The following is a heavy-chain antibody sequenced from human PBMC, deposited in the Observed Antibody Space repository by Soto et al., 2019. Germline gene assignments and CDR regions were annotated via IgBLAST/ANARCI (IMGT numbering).Heavy chain of an antibody. Sequence: RSLTFTVSGGSISSSNYYWGGIRQPPGKGLEWIGSIFYSGITYHNPSLKSRVTISVDTSKNQFSLNLSSVTAADTAVYYCARPPTANLDAFDIWGLGTMVTVSS. J-gene: IGHJ3*02. CDR1: GGSISSSNYY. D-gene: IGHD7-27*01. V-gene: IGHV4-39*01. CDR2: IFYSGIT. CDR3: ARPPTANLDAFDI.